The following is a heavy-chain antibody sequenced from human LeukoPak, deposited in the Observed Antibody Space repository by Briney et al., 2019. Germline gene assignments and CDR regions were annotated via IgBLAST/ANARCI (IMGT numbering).Heavy chain of an antibody. CDR3: ARDSGEVPDY. J-gene: IGHJ4*02. Sequence: ASVKVSCKASGYTFTSYGISWVRQAPGQGLEWMGWISAYNGNTNYAQKFQGRVTMTRDTSISTAYMELSRLRSDDTAVYYCARDSGEVPDYWGQGTLVTVSS. CDR1: GYTFTSYG. CDR2: ISAYNGNT. D-gene: IGHD3-10*01. V-gene: IGHV1-18*01.